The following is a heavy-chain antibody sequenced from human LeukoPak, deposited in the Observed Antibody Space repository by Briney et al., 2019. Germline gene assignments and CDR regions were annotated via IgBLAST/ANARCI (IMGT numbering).Heavy chain of an antibody. J-gene: IGHJ5*02. CDR3: ARLRDMVRAGYNWLDP. CDR1: GFTFSSYG. V-gene: IGHV3-30*03. D-gene: IGHD3-10*01. Sequence: GGFLRLSCAASGFTFSSYGMHWVRQAPGKGLEWVALISYDGSNKYYADSVKGRFTMSRDNSNNTLYLLMTSLRPDDTAVYHCARLRDMVRAGYNWLDPWGQGTLVTVSS. CDR2: ISYDGSNK.